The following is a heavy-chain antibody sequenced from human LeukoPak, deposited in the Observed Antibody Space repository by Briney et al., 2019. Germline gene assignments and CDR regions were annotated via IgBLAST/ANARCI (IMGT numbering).Heavy chain of an antibody. V-gene: IGHV3-64*01. D-gene: IGHD3-22*01. CDR1: GITFSTSV. CDR2: ISDNGVGT. J-gene: IGHJ3*02. Sequence: GGSLRLSCEVSGITFSTSVMHWVRQGPGKGLEYVSGISDNGVGTYYASSVRGRFTISRDNSKNTLYLQMDSLKDEDMAMYYCAREGHSSGYCGAFDIWGPGTMVTVSS. CDR3: AREGHSSGYCGAFDI.